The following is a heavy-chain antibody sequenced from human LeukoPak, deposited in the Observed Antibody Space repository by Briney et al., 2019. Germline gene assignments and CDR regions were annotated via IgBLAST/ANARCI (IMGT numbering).Heavy chain of an antibody. CDR3: AREMNYDDYRTSDY. CDR2: INPDSGGT. D-gene: IGHD4-17*01. J-gene: IGHJ4*02. V-gene: IGHV1-2*02. Sequence: ASVKVSCKASGYTFTGFYMHWVRQAPGQGLEWMGWINPDSGGTNYAQKFQGRVTVTRDTSISTAYMELSRLTSDDTAVYYCAREMNYDDYRTSDYWGQGTLVTVSS. CDR1: GYTFTGFY.